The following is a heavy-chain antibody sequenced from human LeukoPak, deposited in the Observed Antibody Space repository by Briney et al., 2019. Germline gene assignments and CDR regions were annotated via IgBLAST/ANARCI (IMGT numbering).Heavy chain of an antibody. D-gene: IGHD3-3*01. CDR2: INPNSGGT. CDR3: ARELAWLLASFDY. Sequence: ASVKVSCKASGYTFTGYYMHWVRQARGQGLEWMGRINPNSGGTNYAQKFQGRVTMTRDTSISTAYMELSRLRSDDTAVYYCARELAWLLASFDYWGQGTLVTVSS. J-gene: IGHJ4*02. V-gene: IGHV1-2*06. CDR1: GYTFTGYY.